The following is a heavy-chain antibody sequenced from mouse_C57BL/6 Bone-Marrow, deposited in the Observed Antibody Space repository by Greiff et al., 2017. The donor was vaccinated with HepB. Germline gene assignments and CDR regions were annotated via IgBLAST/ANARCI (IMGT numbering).Heavy chain of an antibody. CDR1: GFTFTDYY. D-gene: IGHD2-5*01. CDR2: IRNKANGYTT. V-gene: IGHV7-3*01. J-gene: IGHJ2*01. Sequence: EVKLMESGGGLVQPGGSLSLSCAASGFTFTDYYMSWVRQPPGKALEWLGFIRNKANGYTTEYSASVKGRFTISRDNSQSILYLQLNALRAEDSATYYCARSRYSNFYYFDYWGQGTTLTVSS. CDR3: ARSRYSNFYYFDY.